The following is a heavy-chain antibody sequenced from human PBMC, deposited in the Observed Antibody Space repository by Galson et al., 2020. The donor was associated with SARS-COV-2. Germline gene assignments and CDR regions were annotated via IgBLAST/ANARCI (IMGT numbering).Heavy chain of an antibody. CDR3: ARDPTVTTSEEFDYYYYGMDV. CDR2: INPTSGGT. V-gene: IGHV1-2*02. D-gene: IGHD4-17*01. Sequence: ASVKVSCKASGYTFTGYYMHWVRQAPGQGLEWMGWINPTSGGTNYAQKFQGRVTMTRDTSISTAYMELSRLRSDDTAVYYRARDPTVTTSEEFDYYYYGMDVWGQGTTVTVSS. J-gene: IGHJ6*02. CDR1: GYTFTGYY.